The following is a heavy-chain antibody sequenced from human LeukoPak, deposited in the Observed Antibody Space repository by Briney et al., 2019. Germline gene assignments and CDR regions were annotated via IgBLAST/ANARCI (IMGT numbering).Heavy chain of an antibody. J-gene: IGHJ4*02. Sequence: ASVKVSCKASGGTFSSYGISWVRQAPGQGLEWMGGIIPIFGTPDYAQKFQDRVTITADEDTSTAYMEVNSLTSDDTAIYYRARVSYDSRGYDYWGQGTLVTVSS. V-gene: IGHV1-69*13. CDR3: ARVSYDSRGYDY. CDR1: GGTFSSYG. D-gene: IGHD3-22*01. CDR2: IIPIFGTP.